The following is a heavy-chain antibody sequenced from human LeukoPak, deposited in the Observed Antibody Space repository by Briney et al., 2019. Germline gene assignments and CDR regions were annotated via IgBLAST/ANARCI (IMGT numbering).Heavy chain of an antibody. D-gene: IGHD1-1*01. Sequence: SETLSLTCAVYIDSFSNYHWNWIRQTPAKGMEWIGEVNESGGTNISPSLRSRVILSVDTSKNQFSLKLSSVTAADTAVYFCARGRVSSSTWYSTYYYYFYMDVWGKGTTVTVSS. V-gene: IGHV4-34*01. CDR3: ARGRVSSSTWYSTYYYYFYMDV. J-gene: IGHJ6*03. CDR2: VNESGGT. CDR1: IDSFSNYH.